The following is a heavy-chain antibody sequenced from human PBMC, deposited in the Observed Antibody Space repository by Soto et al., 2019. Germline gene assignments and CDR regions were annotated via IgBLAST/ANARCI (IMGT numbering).Heavy chain of an antibody. CDR2: IRDRAYNYAT. V-gene: IGHV3-73*01. J-gene: IGHJ4*02. CDR3: TRLISAAQDY. D-gene: IGHD3-10*01. Sequence: EVLLVESGGGVVQPGGSLKLSCAASGFVFKDSSIHWVRQASGKGLEWVGRIRDRAYNYATAYTASAQGRFTVSRDDSNNTAYLQMDSLKTEDTAIYYCTRLISAAQDYWGQGTLVTVSS. CDR1: GFVFKDSS.